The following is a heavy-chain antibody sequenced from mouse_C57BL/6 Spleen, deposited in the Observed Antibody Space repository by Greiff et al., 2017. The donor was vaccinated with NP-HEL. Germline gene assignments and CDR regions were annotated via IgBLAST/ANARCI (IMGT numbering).Heavy chain of an antibody. V-gene: IGHV14-4*01. D-gene: IGHD1-2*01. J-gene: IGHJ3*01. CDR2: IDPENGDT. CDR1: GFNIKDDY. Sequence: EVQLQQSGAELVRPGASVKLSCTASGFNIKDDYMHWVKQRPEQGLEWIGWIDPENGDTEYASKFQGKATITADTPSNTAYLQLSSLTSEDTAVYYCTTLLRPPFAYWGQGTLVTVSA. CDR3: TTLLRPPFAY.